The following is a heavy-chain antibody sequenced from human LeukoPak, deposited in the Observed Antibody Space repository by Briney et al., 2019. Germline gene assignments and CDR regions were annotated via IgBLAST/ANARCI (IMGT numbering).Heavy chain of an antibody. V-gene: IGHV1-69*05. CDR3: ARVDGSYFDY. Sequence: PAASVKVSCKASGGTFSSYAISWVRQAPGQGLEWMGGIIPIFGTANYAQKFQGRVTITTDESTSTAYMELSSLRSEDTAVYYCARVDGSYFDYWGQGTLVTVSS. CDR1: GGTFSSYA. CDR2: IIPIFGTA. D-gene: IGHD1-26*01. J-gene: IGHJ4*02.